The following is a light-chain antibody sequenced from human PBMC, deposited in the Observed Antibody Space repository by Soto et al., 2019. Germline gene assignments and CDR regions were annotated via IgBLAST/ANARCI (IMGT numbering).Light chain of an antibody. CDR1: SSDVGGYNY. J-gene: IGLJ1*01. CDR3: SSYAANNPLYV. Sequence: QSVLTQPPSASGSPGQSVTISCTGTSSDVGGYNYVSWYQQHPGKAPRLMIYEVSKRPSGVPDRFSGSKSGNTASLTVSGLQVKIGVHYTCSSYAANNPLYVFGTGTK. CDR2: EVS. V-gene: IGLV2-8*01.